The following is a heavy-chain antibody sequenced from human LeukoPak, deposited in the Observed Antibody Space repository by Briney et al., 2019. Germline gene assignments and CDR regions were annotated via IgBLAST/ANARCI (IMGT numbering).Heavy chain of an antibody. Sequence: GGSLRLSCAASGFTFRTYALNWVRQAPGKGLEWVSAISDSGGAIYYADSVKGRFTMSRDNSKNTVYLKMDSLRAEDTAQYYCARGTLAGYFLGYWGQGTLVTVSS. CDR3: ARGTLAGYFLGY. CDR2: ISDSGGAI. D-gene: IGHD3-9*01. CDR1: GFTFRTYA. V-gene: IGHV3-23*01. J-gene: IGHJ4*02.